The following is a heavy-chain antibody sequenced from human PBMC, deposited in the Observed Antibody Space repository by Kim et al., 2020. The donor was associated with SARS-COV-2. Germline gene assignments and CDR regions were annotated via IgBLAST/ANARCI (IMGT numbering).Heavy chain of an antibody. V-gene: IGHV1-69*02. D-gene: IGHD5-18*01. Sequence: SVKVSCKASGGTFSSYTISWVRQAPGQGLEWMGRIIPILGIANYAQKFQGRVTITADKSTSTAYMELSSLRSEDTAVYYCARGPGEGGYSYGYPYYYYYYGMDVWGQGTTVTVSS. CDR3: ARGPGEGGYSYGYPYYYYYYGMDV. CDR1: GGTFSSYT. J-gene: IGHJ6*02. CDR2: IIPILGIA.